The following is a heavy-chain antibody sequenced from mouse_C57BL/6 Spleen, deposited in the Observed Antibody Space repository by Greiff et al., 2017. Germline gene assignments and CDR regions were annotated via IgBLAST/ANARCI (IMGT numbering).Heavy chain of an antibody. CDR2: IDPNSGGT. CDR3: ARGDYDESDYAMDY. D-gene: IGHD2-4*01. Sequence: QVQLQQPGAELVKPGASVKLSCKASGYTFTSYWMHWVKQRPGRGLEWMGRIDPNSGGTTYNEKFKSKATLTVDKPSSTAYMQLSSLTSEDSAVYYCARGDYDESDYAMDYWGQGTSVTVSS. J-gene: IGHJ4*01. V-gene: IGHV1-72*01. CDR1: GYTFTSYW.